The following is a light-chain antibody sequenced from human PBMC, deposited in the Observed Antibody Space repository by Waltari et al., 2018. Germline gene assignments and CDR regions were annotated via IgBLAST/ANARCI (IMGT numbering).Light chain of an antibody. CDR1: SSNIGNND. V-gene: IGLV1-51*01. Sequence: QSVLTQPPSVSAAPGQGVTISCSGGSSNIGNNDVSWYQQFPGTAPTLLITDKNKRPVGVPARFSGSKSGTSATLGITGLQTGDEADYYCATWDSRLSVVVFGGGTKVTVL. J-gene: IGLJ3*02. CDR3: ATWDSRLSVVV. CDR2: DKN.